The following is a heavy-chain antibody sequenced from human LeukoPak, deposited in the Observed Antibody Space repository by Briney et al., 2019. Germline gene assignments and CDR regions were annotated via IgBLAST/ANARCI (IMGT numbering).Heavy chain of an antibody. J-gene: IGHJ4*02. V-gene: IGHV4-31*03. Sequence: PSETLSLTCTVSGGSVSRVGYYWNWIRQHPGKGLEWIGFTSYSEGTYYNPSLMSRITISVDRPQNQFSLKMRDVTAADTAVYFCATADWESFYFDAWGQGVLVAVSS. D-gene: IGHD1-26*01. CDR2: TSYSEGT. CDR3: ATADWESFYFDA. CDR1: GGSVSRVGYY.